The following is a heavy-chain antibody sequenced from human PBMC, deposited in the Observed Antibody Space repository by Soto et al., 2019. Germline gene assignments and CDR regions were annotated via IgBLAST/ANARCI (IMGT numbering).Heavy chain of an antibody. V-gene: IGHV3-72*01. CDR3: ASGRDSSGYYYAEDAFDI. Sequence: EVQLVESGGGLVQPAGSLRLSCAASGFTFSDHYMDWVRQAPGKGLEWVGRTRNKANSYTTEYAASVKGRFTISRDDSKNSLYLQMNSLKTEDTAVYYCASGRDSSGYYYAEDAFDIWGQGTMVTVSS. CDR2: TRNKANSYTT. D-gene: IGHD3-22*01. CDR1: GFTFSDHY. J-gene: IGHJ3*02.